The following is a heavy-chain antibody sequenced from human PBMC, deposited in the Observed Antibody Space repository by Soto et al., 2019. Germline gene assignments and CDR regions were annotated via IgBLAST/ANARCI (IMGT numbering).Heavy chain of an antibody. CDR2: IDPSDSQT. V-gene: IGHV5-10-1*01. CDR3: ATQIYDSDTGPNFQYYFDS. CDR1: GYSFAGYW. D-gene: IGHD3-22*01. J-gene: IGHJ4*02. Sequence: GESLKISCKGSGYSFAGYWITWVRQKPGKGLEWMGRIDPSDSQTYYSPSFRGHVTISVTKSITTVFLQWSSLRASDTAMYYCATQIYDSDTGPNFQYYFDSWGQGTPVTVSS.